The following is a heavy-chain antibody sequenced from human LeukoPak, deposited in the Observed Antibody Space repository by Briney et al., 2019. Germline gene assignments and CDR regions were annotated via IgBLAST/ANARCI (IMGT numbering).Heavy chain of an antibody. J-gene: IGHJ4*02. CDR3: AGHHPRNTVDF. CDR1: GGSISSYY. D-gene: IGHD2/OR15-2a*01. Sequence: SETLSLTCTVSGGSISSYYWSWIRQPPGKGLEWIAYISDIGSINYNPSLKSRVTISLDTSKNQFSLKLSSVTAADTAVYYCAGHHPRNTVDFWGQGTLVTVSP. CDR2: ISDIGSI. V-gene: IGHV4-59*08.